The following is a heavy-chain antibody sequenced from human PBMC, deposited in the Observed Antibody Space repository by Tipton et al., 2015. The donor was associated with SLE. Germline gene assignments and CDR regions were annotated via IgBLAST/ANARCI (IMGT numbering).Heavy chain of an antibody. Sequence: SLRLSCAASGFTFRNYAMNWVRKAPGKGLEWVAVISYDASQKSYTESVKGRVTVSRDNSKNTLYLQMNSLRAEDTAVYYCARDRPHNDCWGQGTLVTVSS. CDR3: ARDRPHNDC. V-gene: IGHV3-30*14. J-gene: IGHJ4*02. CDR2: ISYDASQK. CDR1: GFTFRNYA.